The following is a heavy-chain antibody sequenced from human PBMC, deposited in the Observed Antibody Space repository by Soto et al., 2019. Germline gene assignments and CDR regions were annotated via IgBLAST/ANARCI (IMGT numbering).Heavy chain of an antibody. J-gene: IGHJ6*03. V-gene: IGHV3-20*04. CDR3: ARDTQLRYFDWSPQSYYYYMDV. D-gene: IGHD3-9*01. CDR1: GFTFDDYG. CDR2: INWNGGST. Sequence: GGSLRLSCAASGFTFDDYGMSWVRQAPGKGLEWVSGINWNGGSTGYADSVKGRFTISRDNAKNSLYLQMNSLRAEDTAVYYCARDTQLRYFDWSPQSYYYYMDVWGKGTTVTVSS.